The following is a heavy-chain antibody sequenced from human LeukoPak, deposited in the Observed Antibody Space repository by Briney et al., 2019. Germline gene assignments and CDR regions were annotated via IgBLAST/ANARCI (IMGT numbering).Heavy chain of an antibody. Sequence: GGSLRLSCAASGFTFSRYAMLWVRQSPGKGLEWVSAIVGSDGTTYYADSVKGRCIISRDNYKNTLYLQMNSLRVEDTAIYYCAKVLDSGSFPDYWGQGTLATVSS. CDR1: GFTFSRYA. V-gene: IGHV3-23*01. CDR3: AKVLDSGSFPDY. D-gene: IGHD1-26*01. CDR2: IVGSDGTT. J-gene: IGHJ4*02.